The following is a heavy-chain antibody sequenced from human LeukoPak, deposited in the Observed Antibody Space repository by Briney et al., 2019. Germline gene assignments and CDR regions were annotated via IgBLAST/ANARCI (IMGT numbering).Heavy chain of an antibody. CDR2: ISGSGGST. Sequence: PGGSLRLSCAASGFTFSSYAMSWVRQAPGKGLEWVSAISGSGGSTYYADSVKGRFTISRDNSKNTLYLQMNSLRAEDTAVYYCAKYPPGSSGSEDPFDYWGQGTLVTVSS. V-gene: IGHV3-23*01. CDR3: AKYPPGSSGSEDPFDY. D-gene: IGHD3-22*01. CDR1: GFTFSSYA. J-gene: IGHJ4*02.